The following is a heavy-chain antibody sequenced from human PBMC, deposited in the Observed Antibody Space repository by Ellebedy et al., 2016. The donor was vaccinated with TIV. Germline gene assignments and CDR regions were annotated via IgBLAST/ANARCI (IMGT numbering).Heavy chain of an antibody. CDR2: IYYSGST. V-gene: IGHV4-61*01. J-gene: IGHJ3*02. D-gene: IGHD6-13*01. CDR1: GGSVSSGSYY. CDR3: ARDDWGLGSSSWYGAFDI. Sequence: ESLKISCTVSGGSVSSGSYYWSWLRQPPGKGLEWIGYIYYSGSTNYNPSLKSRVTISVDTSKNQFSLKLSSVTAADTAVYYCARDDWGLGSSSWYGAFDIWGQGTMVTVSS.